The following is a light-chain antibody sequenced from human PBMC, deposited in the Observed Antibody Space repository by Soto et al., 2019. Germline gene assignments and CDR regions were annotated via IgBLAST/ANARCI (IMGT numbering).Light chain of an antibody. CDR1: QSISNY. V-gene: IGKV1-5*01. J-gene: IGKJ1*01. Sequence: DIQMTQSPSTLSTSEGDRVTITCRASQSISNYLAWYQQKPGIAPNLLIYDASSLESGVPSRFSGSGSGTEFTLTISSLQPDDFATYYCQQYNSYSQTFGQGTKVEIK. CDR2: DAS. CDR3: QQYNSYSQT.